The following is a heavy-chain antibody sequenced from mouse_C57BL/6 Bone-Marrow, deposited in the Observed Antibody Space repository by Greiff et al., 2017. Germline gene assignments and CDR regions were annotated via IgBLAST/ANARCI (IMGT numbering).Heavy chain of an antibody. Sequence: QVQLQQPGAELVKPGASVKMSCKASGYTFTSYWITWVKQRPGQGLEWIGDIYPGSGSTNYNEKFKSKATLTVDTSSSTAYMQLSSLTSEDSAVYYCARSGIYGNYEEDAMDYWGQGTSVTVSS. D-gene: IGHD2-1*01. CDR1: GYTFTSYW. V-gene: IGHV1-55*01. CDR3: ARSGIYGNYEEDAMDY. CDR2: IYPGSGST. J-gene: IGHJ4*01.